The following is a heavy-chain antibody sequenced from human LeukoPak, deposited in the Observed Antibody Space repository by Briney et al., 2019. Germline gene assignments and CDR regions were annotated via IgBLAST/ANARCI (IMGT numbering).Heavy chain of an antibody. D-gene: IGHD5-24*01. V-gene: IGHV1-2*02. CDR2: INPKSGVT. Sequence: ASVKVSCKTSGYTFTGYYMHWVRQAPGQGLEWMGWINPKSGVTSYPQKFQGRVSMTRDTSISTAYVELSRLRSDDTAVYFCARDRYGDGFAHFDYWGQGTLVTVSS. J-gene: IGHJ4*02. CDR1: GYTFTGYY. CDR3: ARDRYGDGFAHFDY.